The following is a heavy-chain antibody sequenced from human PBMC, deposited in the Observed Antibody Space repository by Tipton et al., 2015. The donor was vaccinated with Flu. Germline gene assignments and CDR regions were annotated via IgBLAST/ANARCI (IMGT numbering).Heavy chain of an antibody. Sequence: QVQLVQSGAEVKKPGSSVKVSCKASGGTFSSYAISWVRLAPGQGLEWMGRIIPIFGTANYAQKFQGRVTITADESTSTAYMELSSLRSEDTAVYYCARGPDIVVVPAAMGWFDPWGQGILVTVSS. J-gene: IGHJ5*02. CDR3: ARGPDIVVVPAAMGWFDP. CDR2: IIPIFGTA. CDR1: GGTFSSYA. D-gene: IGHD2-2*01. V-gene: IGHV1-69*18.